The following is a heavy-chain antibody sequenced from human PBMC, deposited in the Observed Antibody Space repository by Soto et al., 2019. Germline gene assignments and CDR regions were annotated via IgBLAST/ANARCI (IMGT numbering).Heavy chain of an antibody. CDR3: ARSVRYYDILAGYQQQGSDDY. CDR2: IYYSGST. V-gene: IGHV4-31*03. D-gene: IGHD3-9*01. J-gene: IGHJ4*02. Sequence: PSETLSLTGTVSGSSISRGGYYWRWIRQHPGKGLEWIGYIYYSGSTYYNPSLKSRVTISVDTSKNQFSLRLSSVTAADPAVYYCARSVRYYDILAGYQQQGSDDYWGQGTLVTVSS. CDR1: GSSISRGGYY.